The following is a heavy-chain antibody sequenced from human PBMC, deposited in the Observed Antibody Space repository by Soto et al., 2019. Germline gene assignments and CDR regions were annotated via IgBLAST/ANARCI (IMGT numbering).Heavy chain of an antibody. CDR3: ARVSVPAALREYYYYGMDV. V-gene: IGHV4-59*01. CDR2: IYYSGST. J-gene: IGHJ6*02. D-gene: IGHD2-2*01. CDR1: GVSISSYY. Sequence: PSESLSLTCTVSGVSISSYYWSWIRQPPGKGLEWIGYIYYSGSTNYNPSLKSRVTISVDTSKNQFSLKLSSVTAADTAVYYCARVSVPAALREYYYYGMDVWGQGTTVTV.